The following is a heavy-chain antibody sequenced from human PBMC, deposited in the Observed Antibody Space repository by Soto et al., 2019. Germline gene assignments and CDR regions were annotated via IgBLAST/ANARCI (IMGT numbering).Heavy chain of an antibody. CDR1: AFIFSSYS. CDR3: ARDSASYSSASGSYWYFDL. J-gene: IGHJ2*01. V-gene: IGHV3-48*02. Sequence: GGSLRLSCATSAFIFSSYSMNWVRQAPGKGLEWVSYISSGSATIYYADSVKGRFTISRDNAKNSLYLQMNSLRDEDTAVYYCARDSASYSSASGSYWYFDLWGRGTLVTVSS. CDR2: ISSGSATI. D-gene: IGHD6-6*01.